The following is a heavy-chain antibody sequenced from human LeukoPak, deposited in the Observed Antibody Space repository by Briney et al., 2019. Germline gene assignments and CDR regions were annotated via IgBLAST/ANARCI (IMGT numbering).Heavy chain of an antibody. V-gene: IGHV1-2*02. J-gene: IGHJ3*02. CDR3: ARDLAVFDAFDI. CDR1: GYTLTGYY. Sequence: GASVKVSCKASGYTLTGYYMHWVQQAPGQGLEWMGWINPNSGDTNYAQDFQGRVTMTRDTSISTAYMELSRLRYDDTAVYYCARDLAVFDAFDIWGQGTMVTVSS. D-gene: IGHD2-8*02. CDR2: INPNSGDT.